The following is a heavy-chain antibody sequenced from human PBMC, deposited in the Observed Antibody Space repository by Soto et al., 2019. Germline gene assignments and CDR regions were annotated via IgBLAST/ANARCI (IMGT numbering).Heavy chain of an antibody. Sequence: QVQLIQSAAEVKKPGSSVRVSCTASGGIFGSHGFSWVRQAPGQRLEWVGGFIPIFRTLTYTEKFQARVRIAAAESTNTVFLDLSSLTSEDTAVYYCVRDRRIYYSDPHDEFVASDYEVWGQGTMVSVSS. CDR3: VRDRRIYYSDPHDEFVASDYEV. D-gene: IGHD3-22*01. V-gene: IGHV1-69*01. CDR1: GGIFGSHG. J-gene: IGHJ3*01. CDR2: FIPIFRTL.